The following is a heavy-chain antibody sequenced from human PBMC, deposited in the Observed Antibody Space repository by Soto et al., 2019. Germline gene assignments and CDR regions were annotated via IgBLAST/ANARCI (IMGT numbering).Heavy chain of an antibody. V-gene: IGHV3-23*01. CDR3: AKDYNTNYWGRTIDY. CDR1: EFTFSSSA. D-gene: IGHD7-27*01. CDR2: ISGSGGTS. J-gene: IGHJ4*02. Sequence: EVQLLESGGGLVQPGGSLSLSCAASEFTFSSSAMSWVRQAPGKGLEWVSAISGSGGTSYYADSVKGRFTISRDNSKNTLYLQMNSLRAEDTAVYYCAKDYNTNYWGRTIDYWGQGTLVTVSS.